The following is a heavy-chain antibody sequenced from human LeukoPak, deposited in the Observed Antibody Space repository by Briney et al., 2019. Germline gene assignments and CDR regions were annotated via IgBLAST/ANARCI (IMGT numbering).Heavy chain of an antibody. V-gene: IGHV4-34*01. CDR3: ARGQQQLVGGMDV. CDR2: INHSGST. Sequence: SETLSLTCAVYGGSFSGYYWSWIRQPPGKGLEWIGEINHSGSTNYNPSLKSRVTISVDTSKNQFSLKLSSVTAADTAVYYCARGQQQLVGGMDVWGQGTTVTVSS. CDR1: GGSFSGYY. D-gene: IGHD6-13*01. J-gene: IGHJ6*02.